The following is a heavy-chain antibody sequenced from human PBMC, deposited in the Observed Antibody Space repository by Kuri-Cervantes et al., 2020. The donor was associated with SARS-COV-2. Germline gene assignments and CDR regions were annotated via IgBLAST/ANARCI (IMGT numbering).Heavy chain of an antibody. V-gene: IGHV1-8*02. CDR1: GYTFTSYD. CDR2: MNPNSGNT. J-gene: IGHJ6*03. D-gene: IGHD3-3*01. CDR3: AREWVLRFLEWSHNSPYYYYYMDV. Sequence: SVKVSCKASGYTFTSYDINWVRQATGQGLEWMGWMNPNSGNTGYAQKFQGRVTMTRNISVSTAYMELSSLRSEDTAVYYCAREWVLRFLEWSHNSPYYYYYMDVWGKGTTVTVSS.